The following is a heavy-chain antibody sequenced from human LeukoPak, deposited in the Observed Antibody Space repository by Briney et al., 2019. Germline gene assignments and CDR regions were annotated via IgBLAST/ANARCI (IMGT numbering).Heavy chain of an antibody. Sequence: GGSLRLSCAASGFTFSSYWMHWVRQAPGKGLVWVSRINSDGSGTNYADSVKGRFTISRDDAKNTLYLQMNSLRAEDTDVYYCARDLGYCSGGSCRNWFDPWGQGTLVTVSS. J-gene: IGHJ5*02. CDR2: INSDGSGT. V-gene: IGHV3-74*01. CDR3: ARDLGYCSGGSCRNWFDP. CDR1: GFTFSSYW. D-gene: IGHD2-15*01.